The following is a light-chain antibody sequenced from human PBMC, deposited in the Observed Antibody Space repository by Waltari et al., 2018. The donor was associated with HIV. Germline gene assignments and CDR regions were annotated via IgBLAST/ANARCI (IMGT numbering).Light chain of an antibody. CDR1: SSDVRTYSL. CDR3: SSYTSFSTVL. Sequence: QSALTQPASVSGPPGQSITISCTGTSSDVRTYSLVSWYQHHPGKAPKLMLYAGNKRPSGFSKRFAGSKSGNTASLTISGLQAEDEADYYCSSYTSFSTVLFGGGTKLTVL. V-gene: IGLV2-23*01. J-gene: IGLJ2*01. CDR2: AGN.